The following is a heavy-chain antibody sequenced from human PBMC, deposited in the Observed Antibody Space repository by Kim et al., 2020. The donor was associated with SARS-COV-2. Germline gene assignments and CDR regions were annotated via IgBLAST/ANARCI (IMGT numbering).Heavy chain of an antibody. CDR1: GFTFSSYA. D-gene: IGHD3-10*01. V-gene: IGHV3-30*18. J-gene: IGHJ4*02. Sequence: GGSLRLSCAASGFTFSSYAMDWVRQAPGKGLEWVALIFKDGSNKYYADSVKGRFTVSRDNSKNTLYLQMNSLRAEDTALYYCAKDAIRYGSETYRDYWGQGTLVTVSS. CDR3: AKDAIRYGSETYRDY. CDR2: IFKDGSNK.